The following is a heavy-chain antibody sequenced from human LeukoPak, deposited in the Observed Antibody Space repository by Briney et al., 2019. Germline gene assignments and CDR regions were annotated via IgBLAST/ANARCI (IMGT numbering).Heavy chain of an antibody. CDR2: ISYDGSNK. V-gene: IGHV3-30*03. Sequence: PGGSLRLSCAASGFTFSSYSMNWVRQAPGKGLEWVAVISYDGSNKYYADSVKGRFTISRDNSKNTLYLQMNSLRAEDTAVYYCASNYYDSSGDAFDIWGQGTMVTVSS. J-gene: IGHJ3*02. D-gene: IGHD3-22*01. CDR1: GFTFSSYS. CDR3: ASNYYDSSGDAFDI.